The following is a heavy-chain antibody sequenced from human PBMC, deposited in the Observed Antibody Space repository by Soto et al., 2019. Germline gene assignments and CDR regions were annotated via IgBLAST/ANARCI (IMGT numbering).Heavy chain of an antibody. J-gene: IGHJ4*02. D-gene: IGHD5-18*01. V-gene: IGHV4-34*01. CDR3: ARDANGYKYGSYFDY. CDR2: INYSGST. CDR1: GGSFSGYY. Sequence: SETLSLTGSVSGGSFSGYYWSWIRQPPGKGLEWIGEINYSGSTSYNPSLKSRVTVSVDSSKNQFSLNLNSVSAADTAIYFCARDANGYKYGSYFDYWGQGALVTVSS.